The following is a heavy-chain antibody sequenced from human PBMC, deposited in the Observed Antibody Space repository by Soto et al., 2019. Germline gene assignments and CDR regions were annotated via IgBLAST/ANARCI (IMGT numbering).Heavy chain of an antibody. CDR3: ARDLNYYDSSGYPTGAFDI. D-gene: IGHD3-22*01. V-gene: IGHV1-2*04. Sequence: GASVKVSCTASGYTFTGYYMHWVRQAPGQGLEWMGWINPNSGGTNYAQKFQGWVTMTRDTSISTAYMELSRLRSDDTAVYYCARDLNYYDSSGYPTGAFDIWGQGTMVTVSS. J-gene: IGHJ3*02. CDR1: GYTFTGYY. CDR2: INPNSGGT.